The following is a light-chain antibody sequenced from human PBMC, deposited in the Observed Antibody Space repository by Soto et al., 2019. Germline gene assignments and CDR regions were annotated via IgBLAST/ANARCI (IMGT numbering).Light chain of an antibody. CDR1: QSISSW. CDR3: QQSNSYSCT. V-gene: IGKV1-5*01. CDR2: ADS. Sequence: DIQMTQSPSTLSASVGDRVTITCRASQSISSWLACYQQKPGKAPKLLIYADSSLESVGPSRFSGSGSGTQFTLTVSSLQPDDFATYYCQQSNSYSCTFGQGNKVE. J-gene: IGKJ1*01.